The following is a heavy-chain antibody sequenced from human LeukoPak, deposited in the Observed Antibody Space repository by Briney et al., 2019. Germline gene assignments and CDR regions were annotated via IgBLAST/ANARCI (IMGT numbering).Heavy chain of an antibody. CDR1: GYTFTSYD. V-gene: IGHV1-8*03. D-gene: IGHD3-10*01. CDR2: MNPNSGNT. CDR3: ARAPTMVRGSLYWFDP. J-gene: IGHJ5*02. Sequence: ASVKVSCKASGYTFTSYDINWVRQATGQGLEWMGWMNPNSGNTGYAQKFQGRVTITRNTSISTAYMELSSLRSEDTAVYYCARAPTMVRGSLYWFDPWGQGTLVTVSS.